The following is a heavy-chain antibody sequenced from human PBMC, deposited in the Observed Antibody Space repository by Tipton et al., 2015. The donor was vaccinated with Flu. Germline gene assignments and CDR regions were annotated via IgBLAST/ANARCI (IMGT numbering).Heavy chain of an antibody. CDR2: IGTAGDT. J-gene: IGHJ6*03. D-gene: IGHD6-13*01. CDR3: ARGPGGSRRTYYYYYYMDV. Sequence: SLRLSCAASGFTFSSYDMHWVRQATGKGLEWVSAIGTAGDTYYPGSVKGRFTISRENAKNSLYLQMNSLRAGDTAVYYCARGPGGSRRTYYYYYYMDVWGKGTTVTVSS. CDR1: GFTFSSYD. V-gene: IGHV3-13*01.